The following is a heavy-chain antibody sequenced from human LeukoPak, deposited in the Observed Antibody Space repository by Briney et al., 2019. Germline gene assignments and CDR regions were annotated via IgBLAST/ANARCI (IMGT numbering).Heavy chain of an antibody. CDR3: ARVQFRGSGSYGDAFDI. CDR2: INPKSGGT. CDR1: GYSFTGHY. Sequence: ASVKVSCKASGYSFTGHYMHWVRQAPGQGLEWMGWINPKSGGTNYAQKFQGRVTMTRDTSISTAYMELSRLRSDDTAVYYCARVQFRGSGSYGDAFDIWGQGTMVTVSS. D-gene: IGHD3-10*01. V-gene: IGHV1-2*02. J-gene: IGHJ3*02.